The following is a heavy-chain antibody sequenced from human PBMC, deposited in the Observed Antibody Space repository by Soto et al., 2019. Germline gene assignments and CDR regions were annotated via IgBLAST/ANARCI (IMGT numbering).Heavy chain of an antibody. CDR2: ISWDGGST. D-gene: IGHD3-9*01. Sequence: PGGPLRLSCAASGCTFDDYTMHWVRQAPGKGLEWVSLISWDGGSTYYADSVKGRFTISRDNSKNSLYLQMNSLRTEDTALYYYAKDIGIRYFDYGMDVWGQGTTVTVSS. CDR3: AKDIGIRYFDYGMDV. V-gene: IGHV3-43*01. CDR1: GCTFDDYT. J-gene: IGHJ6*02.